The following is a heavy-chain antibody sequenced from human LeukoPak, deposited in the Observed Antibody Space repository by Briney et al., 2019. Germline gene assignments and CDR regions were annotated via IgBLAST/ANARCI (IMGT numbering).Heavy chain of an antibody. CDR3: ARVNLRGSQYNWFDP. CDR2: ITPIIDTT. D-gene: IGHD1-26*01. V-gene: IGHV1-69*08. CDR1: GGTLNTHI. J-gene: IGHJ5*02. Sequence: SVKVSCKASGGTLNTHIFTWVRQAPGQGLAWMGRITPIIDTTKYAQKFQGRMTITADKSTSTIYMELSSLRSDDTAVYYCARVNLRGSQYNWFDPRGQGTLVTVSS.